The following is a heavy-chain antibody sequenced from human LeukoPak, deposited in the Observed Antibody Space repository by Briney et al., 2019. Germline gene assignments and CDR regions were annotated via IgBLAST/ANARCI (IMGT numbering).Heavy chain of an antibody. CDR2: INGSGGST. V-gene: IGHV3-23*01. Sequence: GGSLRLSCAASGFTFSSYAMSWVRQAPGKGLEWVSAINGSGGSTYYADSVKGRFTISRDNSKNTLYLQMNSLRAEDTAVYYCAKPQRKSPGIAAAGSAFDIWGQGTMVTVSS. J-gene: IGHJ3*02. D-gene: IGHD6-13*01. CDR1: GFTFSSYA. CDR3: AKPQRKSPGIAAAGSAFDI.